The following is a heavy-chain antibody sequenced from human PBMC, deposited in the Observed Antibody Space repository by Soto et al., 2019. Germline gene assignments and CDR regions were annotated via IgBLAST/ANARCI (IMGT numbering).Heavy chain of an antibody. V-gene: IGHV4-34*01. CDR1: GGSFSGYY. CDR2: INHSGST. CDR3: ARKRGYSYGYPFDY. Sequence: SETLSLTCAVYGGSFSGYYWSWIRQPPGKGLEWIGEINHSGSTNYNPSLKSRVTISVDTSKNQFSLKLSSVTAADTAVYYCARKRGYSYGYPFDYWGQGTLVTVSS. J-gene: IGHJ4*02. D-gene: IGHD5-18*01.